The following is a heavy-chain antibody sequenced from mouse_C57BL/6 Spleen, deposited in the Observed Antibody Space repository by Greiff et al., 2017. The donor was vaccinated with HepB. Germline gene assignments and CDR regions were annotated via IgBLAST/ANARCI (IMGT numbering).Heavy chain of an antibody. CDR2: INPNNSGT. CDR3: ARTDYGNFYAMDY. CDR1: GYTFTDYY. J-gene: IGHJ4*01. Sequence: EVQLQQSGPELVKPGASVKISCKASGYTFTDYYMNWVKQSHGKSLEWIGDINPNNSGTSYTQKFKGKATLTVDKSSSTAYMELRSLASEDSAVYYCARTDYGNFYAMDYWGQGTSVTVSS. D-gene: IGHD2-1*01. V-gene: IGHV1-26*01.